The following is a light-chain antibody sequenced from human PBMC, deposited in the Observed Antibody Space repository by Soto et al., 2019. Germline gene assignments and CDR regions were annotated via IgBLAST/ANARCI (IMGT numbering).Light chain of an antibody. V-gene: IGLV2-14*01. CDR2: TVS. CDR3: SSFTTDSTYV. CDR1: SSDVGANIF. J-gene: IGLJ1*01. Sequence: QSALAQPASVSGSPGQSITISCTGTSSDVGANIFVSWYQQHPGKVPKLMIYTVSSRPSGVSQRFSGSKSGNTASLTISGLRAEDEAAYYCSSFTTDSTYVFGTGTKVTVL.